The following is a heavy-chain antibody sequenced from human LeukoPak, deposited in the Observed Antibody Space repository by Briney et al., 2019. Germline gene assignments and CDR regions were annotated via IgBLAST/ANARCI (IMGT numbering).Heavy chain of an antibody. V-gene: IGHV4-34*01. Sequence: PSETLSLTCAVYGESFSAYYWSWIRQPPGKGLEWIGEINHSGRTIYNPSLTSRVTISVDTSKNQFSLKLNSVTAADTAVYYCARDIGGAGYWGQGTLVTVSS. CDR2: INHSGRT. J-gene: IGHJ4*02. CDR3: ARDIGGAGY. CDR1: GESFSAYY. D-gene: IGHD6-19*01.